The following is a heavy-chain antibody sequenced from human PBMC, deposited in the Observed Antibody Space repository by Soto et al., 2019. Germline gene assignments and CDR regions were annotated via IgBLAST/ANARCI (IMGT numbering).Heavy chain of an antibody. V-gene: IGHV3-33*01. D-gene: IGHD4-17*01. Sequence: SLRLSWAASGFTFSSYGMHWVRQAPGKGLEWVAVIWYDGSNKYYADSVKGRFTISRDNSKNTLYLQMNSLRAEDTAVYYCARLMTTVTHDAFDVWGQGTMVTVSS. CDR3: ARLMTTVTHDAFDV. CDR1: GFTFSSYG. CDR2: IWYDGSNK. J-gene: IGHJ3*01.